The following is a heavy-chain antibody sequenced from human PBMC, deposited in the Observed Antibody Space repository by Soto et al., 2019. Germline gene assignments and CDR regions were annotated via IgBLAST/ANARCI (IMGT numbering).Heavy chain of an antibody. V-gene: IGHV4-4*02. J-gene: IGHJ6*02. CDR2: IYHSGST. CDR3: ARYSGHYGMDV. CDR1: GGSISSSNW. D-gene: IGHD6-19*01. Sequence: SETLSLTCAVSGGSISSSNWWSWVRQPPGKGLEWIGEIYHSGSTNYNPSLKSRVTMSVDKSKNQFSLKLSSVTAADTAVYYCARYSGHYGMDVWGQGTTVTVSS.